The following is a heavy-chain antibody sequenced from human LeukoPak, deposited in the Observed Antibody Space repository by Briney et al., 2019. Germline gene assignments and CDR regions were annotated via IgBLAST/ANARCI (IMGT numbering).Heavy chain of an antibody. D-gene: IGHD3-10*01. Sequence: SETLSLTCTVSGGSIRSYYWSWIRQPPGKGLEWIGDIFYSGYTNYNPSLKSRVSISVDTSKNQFSLRLSSVTAADTAVYYCAREPMARGVYPVLYMDVWGKGTTITVSS. CDR1: GGSIRSYY. J-gene: IGHJ6*03. V-gene: IGHV4-59*01. CDR2: IFYSGYT. CDR3: AREPMARGVYPVLYMDV.